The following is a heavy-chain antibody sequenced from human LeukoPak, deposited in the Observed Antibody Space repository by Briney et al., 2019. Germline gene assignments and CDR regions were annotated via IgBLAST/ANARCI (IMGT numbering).Heavy chain of an antibody. D-gene: IGHD2-2*01. CDR2: IYYSGST. Sequence: SETLSLTCTVSGGSISSYYWGWIRQPPGKGLEWIGSIYYSGSTYYNPSLKSRVTISVDTSRNQFSLKLSSVTAADTAVYYCARPLGYCSTSTCPQSWFDPWGQGTLVTVSS. V-gene: IGHV4-39*07. CDR1: GGSISSYY. J-gene: IGHJ5*02. CDR3: ARPLGYCSTSTCPQSWFDP.